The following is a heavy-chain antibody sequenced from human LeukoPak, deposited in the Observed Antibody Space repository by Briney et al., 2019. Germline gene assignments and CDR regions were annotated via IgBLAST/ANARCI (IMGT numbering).Heavy chain of an antibody. CDR1: GYTFTSYG. Sequence: APVKVSCKASGYTFTSYGISWVRQAPGQGLEWMGWISAYNGNTNYAQKLQGRVTMTTDTSTSTAYMELRSLRSDDTAVYYCARVFLTGTTMVWFDPWGQGTLVTVSS. J-gene: IGHJ5*02. CDR2: ISAYNGNT. V-gene: IGHV1-18*01. D-gene: IGHD1-7*01. CDR3: ARVFLTGTTMVWFDP.